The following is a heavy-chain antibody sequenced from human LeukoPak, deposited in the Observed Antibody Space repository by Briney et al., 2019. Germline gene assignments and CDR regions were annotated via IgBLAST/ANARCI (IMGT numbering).Heavy chain of an antibody. D-gene: IGHD4-17*01. V-gene: IGHV3-33*01. J-gene: IGHJ4*02. Sequence: GGSLRLSCAASGFTFSSYGMHWVRQAPGKGLEWVAVIWYDGSNKHYADSVKGRFTISRDNSKNTLYLQMNSLRAEDTAVYYCAREVSGGDHFDYWGQGTLVTVSS. CDR3: AREVSGGDHFDY. CDR2: IWYDGSNK. CDR1: GFTFSSYG.